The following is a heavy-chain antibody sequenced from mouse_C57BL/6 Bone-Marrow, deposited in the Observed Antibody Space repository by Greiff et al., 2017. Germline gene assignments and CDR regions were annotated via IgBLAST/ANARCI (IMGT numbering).Heavy chain of an antibody. CDR1: GFTFSSYA. V-gene: IGHV5-9-1*02. CDR2: ISSGGDYI. J-gene: IGHJ2*01. D-gene: IGHD2-5*01. CDR3: TREDPYSNLYFDY. Sequence: EVILVESGEGLVKPGGSLKLSCAASGFTFSSYAMSWVRQTPEKRLEWVAYISSGGDYIYYADTVKGRFTISRDNARNTLYLQMSSLKSEDTAMYYCTREDPYSNLYFDYWGQGTTLTVSS.